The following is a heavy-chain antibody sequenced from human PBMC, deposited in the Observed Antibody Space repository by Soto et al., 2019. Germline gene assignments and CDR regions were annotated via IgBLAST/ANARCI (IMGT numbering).Heavy chain of an antibody. CDR1: GFTFSSYA. D-gene: IGHD3-10*01. V-gene: IGHV3-23*01. CDR3: VRDQDTYGQAVFNH. Sequence: PGGSLRLSCAASGFTFSSYAMSWVRQTPGKGLEWVSTLSGSGGTTYYADSVKGQFTISGDNSKSTLYLQMNSLRAEDTGVYYCVRDQDTYGQAVFNHWGQGTLVTVSS. J-gene: IGHJ4*02. CDR2: LSGSGGTT.